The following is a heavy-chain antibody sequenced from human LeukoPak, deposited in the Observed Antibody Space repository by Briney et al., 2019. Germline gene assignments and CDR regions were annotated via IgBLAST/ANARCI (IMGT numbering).Heavy chain of an antibody. CDR1: GFTFSNYD. J-gene: IGHJ4*02. CDR3: GGLAVFDY. D-gene: IGHD2-15*01. Sequence: GGSLRLSCAASGFTFSNYDMHWARQAPGKGLEWVTFIRSDGSDKYYADSVKGRFTISRDNSRNTLYLQMNSLRPEDTAVYYCGGLAVFDYWGQGTLVTVSS. CDR2: IRSDGSDK. V-gene: IGHV3-30*02.